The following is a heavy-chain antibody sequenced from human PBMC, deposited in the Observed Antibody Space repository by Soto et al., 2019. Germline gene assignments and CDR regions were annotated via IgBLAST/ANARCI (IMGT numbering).Heavy chain of an antibody. CDR1: GYTFTGYY. Sequence: ASVKVSCKASGYTFTGYYMHWVRQAPGQGLEWMGWINPNSGGTNYAQKFQGWVTMTRDTSISTAYMELSRLRSDDTAVYYCARGFPIVVVPAATKLFDYWGQGTLVTVSS. CDR3: ARGFPIVVVPAATKLFDY. D-gene: IGHD2-2*01. CDR2: INPNSGGT. V-gene: IGHV1-2*04. J-gene: IGHJ4*02.